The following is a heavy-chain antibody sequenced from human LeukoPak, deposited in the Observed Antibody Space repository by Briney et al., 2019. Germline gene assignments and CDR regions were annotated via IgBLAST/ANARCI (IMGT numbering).Heavy chain of an antibody. CDR2: ISWNSGSI. Sequence: GGSLRLSCAASGFTFDDYAMHWVRQAPGKGLEWVSGISWNSGSIGYADSVKGRFTISRDNAKNSLYLQMDSLRAEDTALYYCAKDRRYSYGLGSDYWGQGTLVTVSS. D-gene: IGHD5-18*01. CDR1: GFTFDDYA. J-gene: IGHJ4*02. V-gene: IGHV3-9*01. CDR3: AKDRRYSYGLGSDY.